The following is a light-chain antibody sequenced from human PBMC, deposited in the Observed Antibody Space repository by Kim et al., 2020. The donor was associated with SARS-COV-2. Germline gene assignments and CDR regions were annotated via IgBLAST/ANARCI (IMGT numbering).Light chain of an antibody. V-gene: IGKV3-11*01. J-gene: IGKJ5*01. CDR3: QQRGDWPIT. CDR1: HKINSD. Sequence: LSPGERTPLSCRASHKINSDLAWYQQKPGQAPRLVIYDASNRATGIPDRFSGSGSGTDFTLTISSLEPEDFAVYYCQQRGDWPITFGQGTRLEIK. CDR2: DAS.